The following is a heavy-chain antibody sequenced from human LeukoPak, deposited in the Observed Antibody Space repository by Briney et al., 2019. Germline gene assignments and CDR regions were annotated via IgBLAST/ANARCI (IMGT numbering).Heavy chain of an antibody. V-gene: IGHV3-9*01. Sequence: GGSLRLSCAASGFTFDDYAMHWVRQAPGKGLEWVSGITWNSATTAYADSVKGRFFISRDNAKNSLYLQMNSLRVEDSALYYCTKEIWFGKPKDYWGQGTQVTVSS. CDR1: GFTFDDYA. J-gene: IGHJ4*02. CDR2: ITWNSATT. CDR3: TKEIWFGKPKDY. D-gene: IGHD3-16*01.